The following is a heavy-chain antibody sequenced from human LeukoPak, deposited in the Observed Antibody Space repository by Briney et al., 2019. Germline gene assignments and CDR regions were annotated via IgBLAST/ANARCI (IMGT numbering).Heavy chain of an antibody. CDR2: IHHSGST. Sequence: PSQTLSLTCSVSGGSISSGTYYWSWIRQPPGKGLEWIGYIHHSGSTHYNPSLKSRVTISVDRSKNQFSLKLSSVTAADTAVYYCASYYAYYFDYWGQGTLVTVSS. J-gene: IGHJ4*02. V-gene: IGHV4-30-2*01. CDR3: ASYYAYYFDY. CDR1: GGSISSGTYY. D-gene: IGHD3-22*01.